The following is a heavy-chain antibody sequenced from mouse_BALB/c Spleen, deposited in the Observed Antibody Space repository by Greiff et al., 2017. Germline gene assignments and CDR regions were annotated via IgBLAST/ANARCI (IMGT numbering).Heavy chain of an antibody. CDR3: AREGGYGGYFDY. CDR2: INSNGGST. Sequence: EVQLVESGGGLVQPGGSLKLSCAASGFTFSSYGMSWVRQTPDKRLELVATINSNGGSTYYPDSVKGRFTISRDNAKNTLYLQMSSLKSEDTAMYYCAREGGYGGYFDYWGQGTTLTVSS. V-gene: IGHV5-6-3*01. D-gene: IGHD2-14*01. J-gene: IGHJ2*01. CDR1: GFTFSSYG.